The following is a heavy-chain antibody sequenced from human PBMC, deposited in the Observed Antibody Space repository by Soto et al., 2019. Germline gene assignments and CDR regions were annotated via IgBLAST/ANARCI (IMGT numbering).Heavy chain of an antibody. D-gene: IGHD2-2*01. J-gene: IGHJ6*02. CDR2: TIPIFGTA. V-gene: IGHV1-69*13. Sequence: ASVKVSCKASGGTFSSYAISWVRQAPGQGPEWMGGTIPIFGTANCAQKFQGRVTITADESTSTAYMELSSLRSEDTAVYYCARVTVVVGYYYYGMDVWGQGTTVTVSS. CDR3: ARVTVVVGYYYYGMDV. CDR1: GGTFSSYA.